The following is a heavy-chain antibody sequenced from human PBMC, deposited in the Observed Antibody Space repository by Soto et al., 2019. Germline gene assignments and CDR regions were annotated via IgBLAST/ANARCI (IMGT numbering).Heavy chain of an antibody. CDR1: GFTFSDYG. CDR2: ISAFNGET. V-gene: IGHV1-18*01. CDR3: VRDQQWLLPLPLNFDH. Sequence: ASVNVSCKASGFTFSDYGFSWVRQAPGRGLEWMGWISAFNGETNYTQRSEGRVAMTTDAATTTAYMELRSLTIDDTAVYYCVRDQQWLLPLPLNFDHWGQGTVVTVSS. J-gene: IGHJ4*02. D-gene: IGHD6-19*01.